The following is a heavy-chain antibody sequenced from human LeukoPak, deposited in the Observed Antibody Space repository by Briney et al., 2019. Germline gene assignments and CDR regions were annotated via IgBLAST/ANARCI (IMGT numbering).Heavy chain of an antibody. V-gene: IGHV1-69*05. CDR3: ASLTSSGRYRPGMYFDY. D-gene: IGHD6-19*01. J-gene: IGHJ4*02. Sequence: SVKVSCKASGGTSSSYAISWVRQAPGQGLEWMGGIIPIFGTANYAQKFQGRVTITTDESTSTAYMELSSLRSEDTAVYYCASLTSSGRYRPGMYFDYWGQGTLVTVSS. CDR2: IIPIFGTA. CDR1: GGTSSSYA.